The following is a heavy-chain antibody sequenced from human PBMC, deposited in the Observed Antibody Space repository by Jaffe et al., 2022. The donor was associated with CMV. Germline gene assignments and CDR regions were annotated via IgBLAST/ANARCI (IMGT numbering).Heavy chain of an antibody. CDR2: IIPIFGTA. CDR1: GGTFSSYA. J-gene: IGHJ6*02. V-gene: IGHV1-69*01. D-gene: IGHD2-15*01. Sequence: QVQLVQSGAEVKKPGSSVKVSCKASGGTFSSYAISWVRQAPGQGLEWMGGIIPIFGTANYAQKFQGRVTITADESTSTAYMELSSLRSEDTAVYYCASTGIGYCSGGSCSNYYYYYGMDVWGQGTTVTVSS. CDR3: ASTGIGYCSGGSCSNYYYYYGMDV.